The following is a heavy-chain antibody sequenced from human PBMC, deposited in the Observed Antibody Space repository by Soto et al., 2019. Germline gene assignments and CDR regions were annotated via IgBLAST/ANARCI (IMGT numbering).Heavy chain of an antibody. CDR3: AKDHNIPAYIGYDKSFDY. CDR1: GFTFSDYY. Sequence: GGSLRLSCAASGFTFSDYYMSWIRQAPGKGLEWVSYISSSSSYTNYADSVKGRFTISRDNAKNSLYLQMNSLRIEDTAIYYCAKDHNIPAYIGYDKSFDYWGQGTLVTVSS. V-gene: IGHV3-11*05. J-gene: IGHJ4*02. CDR2: ISSSSSYT. D-gene: IGHD5-12*01.